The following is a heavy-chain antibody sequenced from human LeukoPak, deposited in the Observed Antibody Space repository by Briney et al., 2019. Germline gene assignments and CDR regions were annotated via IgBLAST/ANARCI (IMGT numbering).Heavy chain of an antibody. CDR3: ASTRSGWRSLSFDY. V-gene: IGHV3-7*01. CDR1: GFTFSSYW. CDR2: IKQDGSEK. D-gene: IGHD6-19*01. Sequence: GGSLRLSCAASGFTFSSYWMSWVRQAPGKGLEWVANIKQDGSEKYYVDSVKGRFTISRDNAKNSLYLQMNSLRAEDTAVYYCASTRSGWRSLSFDYWGQGTLVTVSS. J-gene: IGHJ4*02.